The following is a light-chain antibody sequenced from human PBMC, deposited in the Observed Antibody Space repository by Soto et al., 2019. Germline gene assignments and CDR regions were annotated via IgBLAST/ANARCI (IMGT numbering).Light chain of an antibody. CDR3: LQDYNYPWT. Sequence: DIQMTQSPSSLSASIGDRVTIICRASQSISRYSNWYQQKPGKAPKLLIYAASTLQSGVPSRFSGSGSGTDFTLTISSLQPEDFATYYCLQDYNYPWTFGQGTKVEIK. V-gene: IGKV1-39*01. J-gene: IGKJ1*01. CDR2: AAS. CDR1: QSISRY.